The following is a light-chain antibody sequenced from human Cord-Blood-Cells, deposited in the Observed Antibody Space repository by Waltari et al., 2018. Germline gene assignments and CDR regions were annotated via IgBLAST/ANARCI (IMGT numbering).Light chain of an antibody. V-gene: IGKV3-11*01. CDR2: DAS. J-gene: IGKJ2*01. CDR3: QQRSNWPRYT. Sequence: EIVLTQSPATLSLSPGERATLSCRASQSVSSYLAWYQQKPGQAPRLLIYDASNGATGIPARFSGSGSGTDFTLTISSLEPEDFAVYYCQQRSNWPRYTFGQGTKLEIK. CDR1: QSVSSY.